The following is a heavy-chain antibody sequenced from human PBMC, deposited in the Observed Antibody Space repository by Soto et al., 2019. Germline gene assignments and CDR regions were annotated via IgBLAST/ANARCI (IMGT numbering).Heavy chain of an antibody. V-gene: IGHV1-69*01. CDR1: GGTFSSYA. D-gene: IGHD1-1*01. CDR3: ARAVFRVVGQLDGMDV. CDR2: IIPIFGTA. J-gene: IGHJ6*02. Sequence: QVQLVQSGAEVKKPGSSVTVSCKASGGTFSSYAISWVLQAPGQGLEWMGGIIPIFGTANYAQQFQGRVTITSDESTSTAYMELSSLRSEDTAVYYCARAVFRVVGQLDGMDVWGQGSTVTVSS.